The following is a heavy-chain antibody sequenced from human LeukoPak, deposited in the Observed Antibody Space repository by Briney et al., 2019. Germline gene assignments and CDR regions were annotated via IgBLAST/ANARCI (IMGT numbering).Heavy chain of an antibody. J-gene: IGHJ4*02. CDR2: ITSGGDYI. V-gene: IGHV3-21*01. Sequence: PGGPLRLPCAASGFTFNTFNMNWLREATGKALEWVSSITSGGDYIYYADSVKGRFTTSRDNAKNSLSLQLNSLRVEDTAVYYCARGHYDVLAASYKWTPDYWGQGTLVTVSS. CDR3: ARGHYDVLAASYKWTPDY. CDR1: GFTFNTFN. D-gene: IGHD3-9*01.